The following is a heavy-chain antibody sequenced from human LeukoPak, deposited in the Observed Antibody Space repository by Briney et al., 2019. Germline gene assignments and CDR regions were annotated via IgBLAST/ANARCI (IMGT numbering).Heavy chain of an antibody. CDR2: ISSSGMTI. V-gene: IGHV3-48*03. CDR1: GFTFNNYE. J-gene: IGHJ4*02. CDR3: AKGHGSSWSFFDY. Sequence: GGSLRLSCAASGFTFNNYEFNWIRQAPGKGLEWVSFISSSGMTIYYADVVKGRFTISRDNAKNSVFLQMNSLRAEDTAVYYCAKGHGSSWSFFDYWGQGTLVTVSS. D-gene: IGHD6-13*01.